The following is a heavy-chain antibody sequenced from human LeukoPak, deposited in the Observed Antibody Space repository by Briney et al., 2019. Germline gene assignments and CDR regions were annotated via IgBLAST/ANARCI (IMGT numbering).Heavy chain of an antibody. CDR3: ARGVTITIFGVVRNGDAFDI. V-gene: IGHV1-18*04. Sequence: ASVKVSCKASGYTFTGYYMHWVRQAPGQGLEWMGWISAYNGNTNYAQKLQGRVTMTTDTSTSTAYMELSSLRSEDTAVYYCARGVTITIFGVVRNGDAFDIWGQGTMVTVSS. CDR2: ISAYNGNT. CDR1: GYTFTGYY. J-gene: IGHJ3*02. D-gene: IGHD3-3*01.